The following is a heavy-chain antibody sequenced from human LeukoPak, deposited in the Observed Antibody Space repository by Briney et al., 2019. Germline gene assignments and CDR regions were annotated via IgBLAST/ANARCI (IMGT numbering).Heavy chain of an antibody. D-gene: IGHD2-2*01. CDR3: ARNIVVVPAAIFLDAFDI. V-gene: IGHV4-59*01. Sequence: SETLSLTCTVSGGSISSYYWSWIRQPPGKGLEWVGYIYYSGSTNYNPSLQSRVTISVDTSKNQFSLKLSSVTAADTAVYYCARNIVVVPAAIFLDAFDIWGQGTMVTVSS. CDR2: IYYSGST. J-gene: IGHJ3*02. CDR1: GGSISSYY.